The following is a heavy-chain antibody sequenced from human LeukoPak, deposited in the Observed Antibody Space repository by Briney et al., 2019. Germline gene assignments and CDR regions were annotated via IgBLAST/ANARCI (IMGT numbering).Heavy chain of an antibody. CDR1: GFTFSSYG. D-gene: IGHD3-22*01. CDR3: AKNYYDSSGYYYYYYMDV. Sequence: GGSLRLSCAASGFTFSSYGVHWVRQAPGKGLEWVAFIRYDGSNKYYADSVKGRFTISRDNSKNTLYLQMNSLRAEDTAVYYCAKNYYDSSGYYYYYYMDVWGKGTTVTISS. J-gene: IGHJ6*03. CDR2: IRYDGSNK. V-gene: IGHV3-30*02.